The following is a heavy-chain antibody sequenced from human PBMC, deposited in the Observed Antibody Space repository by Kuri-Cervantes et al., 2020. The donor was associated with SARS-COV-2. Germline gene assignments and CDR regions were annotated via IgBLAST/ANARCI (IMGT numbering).Heavy chain of an antibody. CDR3: ARRAYGEQVDYYYMDV. CDR1: GSSFTNYW. Sequence: GESLKISCKGSGSSFTNYWIAWVRQMPGKGLEFMGIIYPCDSDTKYSPSFQGQVTISADKSISTAFLQWSSLKASDTAMYYCARRAYGEQVDYYYMDVWGKGTTVTVSS. J-gene: IGHJ6*03. V-gene: IGHV5-51*01. D-gene: IGHD4-17*01. CDR2: IYPCDSDT.